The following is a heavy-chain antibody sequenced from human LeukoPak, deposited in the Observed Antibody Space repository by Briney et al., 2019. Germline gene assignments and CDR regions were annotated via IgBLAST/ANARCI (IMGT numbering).Heavy chain of an antibody. V-gene: IGHV1-2*02. CDR3: ASYDSSGYWDFDY. CDR2: INPNSGGT. Sequence: SVKVSCKASGYTFTGYYMHWVRQAPGQGLEWMGWINPNSGGTNYAQKFQGRVAMTRDTSISTAYMELSRLRSDDTAVHYCASYDSSGYWDFDYWGQGTLVTVSS. D-gene: IGHD3-22*01. CDR1: GYTFTGYY. J-gene: IGHJ4*02.